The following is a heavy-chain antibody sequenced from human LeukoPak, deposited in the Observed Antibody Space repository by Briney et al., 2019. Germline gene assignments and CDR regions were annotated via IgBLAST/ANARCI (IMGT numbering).Heavy chain of an antibody. CDR2: IYYSGST. CDR3: ARGYYSGTSCYLGGNWFDP. Sequence: SETLSLTCTVSGGSISSSSYYWGWSRQPPGKGLEWIGSIYYSGSTYYNPSLKSRVTISVDMSKNQFSLKLTSVTAADTAVYYCARGYYSGTSCYLGGNWFDPWGQGTLVTVSS. CDR1: GGSISSSSYY. J-gene: IGHJ5*02. D-gene: IGHD2-2*01. V-gene: IGHV4-39*01.